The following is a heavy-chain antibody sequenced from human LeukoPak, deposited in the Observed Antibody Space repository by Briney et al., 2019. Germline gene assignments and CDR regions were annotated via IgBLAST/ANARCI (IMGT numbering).Heavy chain of an antibody. Sequence: SETLSLTCTVSGGSISSSSYYWGWIRQPPGKGLEWIGSIYYSGSTYYNPSLKSRVTISADTSKNHFSLKVRSVTAADTAVYYCARLTDDSSGYLDNWGQGTLVTVSS. V-gene: IGHV4-39*02. D-gene: IGHD3-22*01. CDR1: GGSISSSSYY. CDR2: IYYSGST. J-gene: IGHJ4*02. CDR3: ARLTDDSSGYLDN.